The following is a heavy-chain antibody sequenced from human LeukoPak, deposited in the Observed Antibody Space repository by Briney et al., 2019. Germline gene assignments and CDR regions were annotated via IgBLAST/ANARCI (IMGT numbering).Heavy chain of an antibody. Sequence: GGSLRLSCAASGFTFSSYAMHWVRQAPGKGLEWVAVISYDGSNKYYADSVKGRFTISRENSKNTLYLQMNSLRAEDTAVYYCARDSSVWYMDYWGQGTLVTVSS. V-gene: IGHV3-30*04. CDR1: GFTFSSYA. D-gene: IGHD6-19*01. CDR3: ARDSSVWYMDY. CDR2: ISYDGSNK. J-gene: IGHJ4*02.